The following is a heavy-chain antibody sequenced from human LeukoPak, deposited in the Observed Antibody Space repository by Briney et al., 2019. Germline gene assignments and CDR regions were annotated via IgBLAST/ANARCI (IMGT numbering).Heavy chain of an antibody. V-gene: IGHV3-23*01. CDR2: ISAGGGNT. CDR1: GFTFGSYA. J-gene: IGHJ4*02. Sequence: GGSLRLSCAASGFTFGSYAMSWVRQTPGKGLDWVSAISAGGGNTYYADSVQGRFTISRDNSKNTLYLQMNSLRAEDAAVFYCASGSGHWGQGTLVTVSS. D-gene: IGHD5-12*01. CDR3: ASGSGH.